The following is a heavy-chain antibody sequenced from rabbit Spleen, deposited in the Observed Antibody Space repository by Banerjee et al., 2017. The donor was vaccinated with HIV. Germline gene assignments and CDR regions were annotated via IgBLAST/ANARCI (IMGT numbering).Heavy chain of an antibody. J-gene: IGHJ4*01. CDR2: IYISSGST. Sequence: QSLEESGGDLVKPGASLTLTCTASGFDLSSYYYMCWVRQAPGKGLEWIACIYISSGSTYYASWAKGRFTISETSSTTVTLQMTSLTAADTATYFCARNFDLWGPGTLVTVS. CDR3: ARNFDL. CDR1: GFDLSSYYY. V-gene: IGHV1S40*01.